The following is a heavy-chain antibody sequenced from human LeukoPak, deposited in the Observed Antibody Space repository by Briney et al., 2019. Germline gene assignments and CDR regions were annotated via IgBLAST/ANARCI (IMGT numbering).Heavy chain of an antibody. Sequence: ASVNVSCKASGYTFTTYGISWVRQAPGQGLEWMGWISAYNGNTNYAQKLQGRVTMTTDTSTSTAYTELRSLRSDDTAVYYCARDYSSGWPNFDYWGQGTLVTVSS. D-gene: IGHD6-19*01. CDR2: ISAYNGNT. CDR3: ARDYSSGWPNFDY. CDR1: GYTFTTYG. J-gene: IGHJ4*02. V-gene: IGHV1-18*01.